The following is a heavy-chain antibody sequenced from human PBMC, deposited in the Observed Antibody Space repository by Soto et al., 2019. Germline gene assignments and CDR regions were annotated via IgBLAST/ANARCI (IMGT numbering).Heavy chain of an antibody. Sequence: GGSLRLSCAASGFTFSSYAMHWVRQAPGKGLEWVAVISYDGSNKYYADSVKGRFTISRDNSKNTLYLQMNSLRAEDTAVYYCARDLFRRGSSGPALGYWGQGTLVTVSS. V-gene: IGHV3-30-3*01. J-gene: IGHJ4*02. CDR1: GFTFSSYA. CDR2: ISYDGSNK. D-gene: IGHD3-22*01. CDR3: ARDLFRRGSSGPALGY.